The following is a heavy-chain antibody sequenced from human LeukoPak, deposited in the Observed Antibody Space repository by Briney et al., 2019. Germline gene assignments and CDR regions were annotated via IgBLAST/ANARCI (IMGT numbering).Heavy chain of an antibody. D-gene: IGHD2-15*01. CDR2: ISGSGGST. V-gene: IGHV3-23*01. CDR1: GFTFSSYV. J-gene: IGHJ5*02. Sequence: GGSLRLSCAASGFTFSSYVISWVRQAPGKGLEWVSAISGSGGSTYYADSVKGRFTISRDNSKNTLYLQMNSLRAEDTAVYYCAKDTCSGGSCYSYWFDPWGQGTLVTVSS. CDR3: AKDTCSGGSCYSYWFDP.